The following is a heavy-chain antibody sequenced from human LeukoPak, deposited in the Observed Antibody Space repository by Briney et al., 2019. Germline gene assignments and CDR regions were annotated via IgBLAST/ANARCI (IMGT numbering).Heavy chain of an antibody. CDR3: AAAYYYDSSGYYYDY. Sequence: GGSLRLSCAASGFTFSSYEMNWVRQAPGKGLEWVSYISSSGSTIYYADSVKGRFTIYRDNAKNSLYLQMNSLRAEDTAVYYCAAAYYYDSSGYYYDYWGQGTLVTVSS. V-gene: IGHV3-48*03. CDR2: ISSSGSTI. J-gene: IGHJ4*02. D-gene: IGHD3-22*01. CDR1: GFTFSSYE.